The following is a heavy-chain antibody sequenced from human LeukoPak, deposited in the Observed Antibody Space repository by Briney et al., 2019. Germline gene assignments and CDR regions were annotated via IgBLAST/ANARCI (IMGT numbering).Heavy chain of an antibody. D-gene: IGHD2-2*01. J-gene: IGHJ4*02. CDR1: DGSISSANYH. CDR2: IDTSGST. V-gene: IGHV4-61*02. CDR3: ARDCITTNCYRY. Sequence: SETLSLTCTVSDGSISSANYHWSWIRQPPGKALEWIGRIDTSGSTNYNPPLRSRVTMSVDTSKNQFSLKLSSVTAADTAVYYCARDCITTNCYRYWGQGTLVTVSS.